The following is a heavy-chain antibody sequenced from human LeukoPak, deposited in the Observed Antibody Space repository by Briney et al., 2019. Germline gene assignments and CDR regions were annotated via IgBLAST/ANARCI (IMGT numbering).Heavy chain of an antibody. CDR1: GDSISSTNYY. Sequence: SETLSLTCTVSGDSISSTNYYWGWIRRPPGKGLEWIGSIYYSGSTYYNPSLESRVTISVDTSKNQFSLKLSSVTAADTAVYYCATSGWYLLPGVYWGQGTPVTVSS. CDR3: ATSGWYLLPGVY. J-gene: IGHJ4*02. CDR2: IYYSGST. V-gene: IGHV4-39*01. D-gene: IGHD6-19*01.